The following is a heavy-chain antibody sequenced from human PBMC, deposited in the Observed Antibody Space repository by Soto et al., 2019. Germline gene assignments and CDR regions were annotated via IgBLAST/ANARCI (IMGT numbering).Heavy chain of an antibody. CDR2: IYYSGST. J-gene: IGHJ5*02. D-gene: IGHD2-2*01. V-gene: IGHV4-61*01. CDR3: ARLGKYYQSLEP. Sequence: PSETLSLTCTVSGGSVSSGSYYWSWIRQPPGKGLEWIGYIYYSGSTNYNPSLKSRVTISVDTSKNQFSLKLSSVTAADTAVYYCARLGKYYQSLEPWGPGTLVTVSS. CDR1: GGSVSSGSYY.